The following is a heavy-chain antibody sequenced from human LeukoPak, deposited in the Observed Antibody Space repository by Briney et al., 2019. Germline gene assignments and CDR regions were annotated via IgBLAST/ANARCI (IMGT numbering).Heavy chain of an antibody. CDR2: ISSEGSST. Sequence: GGSLRLSCAASGFTFSIYWMHWVRQAPGKGLVWVSRISSEGSSTTYADSVKGRFTISRDNAKDTLYLQMNSLRAEDTAVYYCASLRGDWGQGTLVTVSS. J-gene: IGHJ4*02. CDR1: GFTFSIYW. V-gene: IGHV3-74*01. CDR3: ASLRGD.